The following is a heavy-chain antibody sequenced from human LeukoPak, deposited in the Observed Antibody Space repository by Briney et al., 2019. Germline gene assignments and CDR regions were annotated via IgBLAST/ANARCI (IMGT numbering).Heavy chain of an antibody. V-gene: IGHV3-7*01. J-gene: IGHJ4*02. CDR2: IKYDGTHK. Sequence: GGSLRLSCVASGFSFSSYWMAWFRQAPGKGLEWVANIKYDGTHKFYADSVKGRFTISRDNAKNSLFLEMNSLRADDTAVYFCASSHDSSGNDWGQGTLVAVSS. CDR1: GFSFSSYW. D-gene: IGHD3-22*01. CDR3: ASSHDSSGND.